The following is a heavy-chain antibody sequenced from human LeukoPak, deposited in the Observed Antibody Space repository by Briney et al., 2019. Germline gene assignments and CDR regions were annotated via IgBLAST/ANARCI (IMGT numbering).Heavy chain of an antibody. Sequence: SVKVSCKASGGTFSSYAISWVRQAPGQGLEWMGRIIPIFGTANYAQKFQGRVTITTDESTSAAYMELSSLRSEDTAVYYCARDGDTAMALGAFDIWGQGTMVTVSS. V-gene: IGHV1-69*05. CDR1: GGTFSSYA. D-gene: IGHD5-18*01. CDR3: ARDGDTAMALGAFDI. J-gene: IGHJ3*02. CDR2: IIPIFGTA.